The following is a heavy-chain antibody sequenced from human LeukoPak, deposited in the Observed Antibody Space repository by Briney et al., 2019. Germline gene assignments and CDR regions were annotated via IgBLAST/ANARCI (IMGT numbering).Heavy chain of an antibody. D-gene: IGHD3-22*01. Sequence: PGGSLRLSCAASGFTFSSYAVSWVRQAPGKGLEWVSAISGSGGSTYYADSVKGRFTISRDNSKNTLYLQMNSLRAEDTAVYYCAKRPYYYDSSGYRAIRQFDYWGQGTLVTVSS. V-gene: IGHV3-23*01. J-gene: IGHJ4*02. CDR1: GFTFSSYA. CDR2: ISGSGGST. CDR3: AKRPYYYDSSGYRAIRQFDY.